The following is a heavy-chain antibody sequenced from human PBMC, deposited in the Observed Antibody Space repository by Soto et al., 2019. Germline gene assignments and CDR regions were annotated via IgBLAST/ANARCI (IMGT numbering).Heavy chain of an antibody. D-gene: IGHD3-22*01. V-gene: IGHV4-31*01. CDR2: IYYSGST. Sequence: QVQLQESGPGLVKPSQTLSLTCTVSGGSISSGGYYWSWIRQHPGKGLEWIGYIYYSGSTYYNPALNSQVTISVAPPKHQFRLTLSSVPAADTAVYYCAREPSQHYYDSSGRTGMDVWGQGTTVTVSS. J-gene: IGHJ6*02. CDR1: GGSISSGGYY. CDR3: AREPSQHYYDSSGRTGMDV.